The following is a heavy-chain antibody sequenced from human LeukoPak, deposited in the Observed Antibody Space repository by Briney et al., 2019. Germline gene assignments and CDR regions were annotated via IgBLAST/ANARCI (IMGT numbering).Heavy chain of an antibody. J-gene: IGHJ4*02. Sequence: SETLSLTCTVSGASISSGLYYWNWIRQSAGKGREWIGRIQTSTSRSANYNPSLKSRVTISVDTSKNQSSLKLTSVTAADTAVYYCATSNWLRDSNFDSWGQGTLVTVSS. CDR2: IQTSTSRSA. CDR3: ATSNWLRDSNFDS. CDR1: GASISSGLYY. D-gene: IGHD4-11*01. V-gene: IGHV4-61*02.